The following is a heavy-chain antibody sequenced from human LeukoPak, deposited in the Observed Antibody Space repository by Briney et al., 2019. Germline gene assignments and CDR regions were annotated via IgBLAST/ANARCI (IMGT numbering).Heavy chain of an antibody. J-gene: IGHJ4*02. CDR1: GGSISSGDYY. V-gene: IGHV4-30-4*08. Sequence: SETLSLTCTVSGGSISSGDYYWSWIRQPPGKGLEWIGYIYYSGSTYYNPSLKSRVTISVDTSKNQFSLKLSSGTAADTAVYYCARVPSGSYPFDYWGQGTLVTVSS. CDR2: IYYSGST. CDR3: ARVPSGSYPFDY. D-gene: IGHD1-26*01.